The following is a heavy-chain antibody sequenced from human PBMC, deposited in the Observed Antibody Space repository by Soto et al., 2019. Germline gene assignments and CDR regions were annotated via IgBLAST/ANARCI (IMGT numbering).Heavy chain of an antibody. CDR1: GITFSIYA. J-gene: IGHJ5*02. Sequence: QVQLVQSGAKEKKPGASVKVSCKESGITFSIYAINWVRQAPGQRLEWMGWINAGNGNTRYSQKLQGRVTLTRDTSASTAYMDLSSLRSEDTAIYYCARAISGYVTWGQGTLVTVSS. CDR3: ARAISGYVT. V-gene: IGHV1-3*05. CDR2: INAGNGNT. D-gene: IGHD5-12*01.